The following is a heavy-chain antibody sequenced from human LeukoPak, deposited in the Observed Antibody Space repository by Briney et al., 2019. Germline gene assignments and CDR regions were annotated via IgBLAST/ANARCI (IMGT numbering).Heavy chain of an antibody. Sequence: SETLSLTCTVSGGSISSTTYYWGWIRQPPGKGLEWIGSIYYSGSTYYNPSLKSRVTISVDKSKNQFSLKLSSVTAADTAVYYCARDDRYCSSTSCYYDLGFDYWGQGTLVTVSS. J-gene: IGHJ4*02. CDR2: IYYSGST. CDR1: GGSISSTTYY. V-gene: IGHV4-39*07. D-gene: IGHD2-2*01. CDR3: ARDDRYCSSTSCYYDLGFDY.